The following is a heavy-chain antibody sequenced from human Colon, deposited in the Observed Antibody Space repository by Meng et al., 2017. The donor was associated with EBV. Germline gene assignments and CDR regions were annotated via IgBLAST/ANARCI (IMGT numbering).Heavy chain of an antibody. D-gene: IGHD3-16*01. V-gene: IGHV4-39*07. J-gene: IGHJ4*02. Sequence: QRKLQESGPGLVKPSETLPLTCIVSGDSVSDTNHFWGWVRQAPGKGLEWVGSINSNWNTYSNPSLTSRVTMSLDTSKNQFSLKLSSVTAADTAVYYCVRVRGDFDYWGQGTLVTVSS. CDR1: GDSVSDTNHF. CDR3: VRVRGDFDY. CDR2: INSNWNT.